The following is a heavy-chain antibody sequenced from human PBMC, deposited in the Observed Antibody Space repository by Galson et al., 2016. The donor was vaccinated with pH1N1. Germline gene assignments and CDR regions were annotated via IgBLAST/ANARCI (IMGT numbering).Heavy chain of an antibody. V-gene: IGHV3-23*01. CDR1: GFIFNTYS. J-gene: IGHJ3*01. D-gene: IGHD6-25*01. CDR2: INAAGDIT. CDR3: AKDERQRTVRGAFDV. Sequence: LRLSCAASGFIFNTYSMNWVRPAPGKGLEWVSVINAAGDITNYADSLKGRFTISRDNSKNTLYLQISDVRAEDTAIYFCAKDERQRTVRGAFDVWGQGTMVTVSS.